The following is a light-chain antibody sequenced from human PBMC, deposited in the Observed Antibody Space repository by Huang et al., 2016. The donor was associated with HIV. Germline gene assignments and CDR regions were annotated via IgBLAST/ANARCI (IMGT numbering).Light chain of an antibody. CDR2: GAS. Sequence: EIVMTQSPATPSVSPGERATLSCRASQRVSSNLAWYRQGPGQAPRLLIYGASTRATGIPARFSGSGSGTEFTLTISSLQSEDFAVYYCQHYNYWPSPTFGQGTKVEIK. CDR3: QHYNYWPSPT. V-gene: IGKV3-15*01. CDR1: QRVSSN. J-gene: IGKJ1*01.